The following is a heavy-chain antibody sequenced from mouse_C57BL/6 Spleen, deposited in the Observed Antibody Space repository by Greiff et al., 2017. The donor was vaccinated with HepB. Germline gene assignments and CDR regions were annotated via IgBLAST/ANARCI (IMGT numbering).Heavy chain of an antibody. J-gene: IGHJ2*01. CDR3: ARLVTTVVPYYFDY. CDR2: IYPSDSET. CDR1: GYTFTSYW. V-gene: IGHV1-61*01. D-gene: IGHD1-1*01. Sequence: QVQLKQPGAELVRPGSSVKLSCKASGYTFTSYWMDWVKQRPGQGLEWIGNIYPSDSETHYNQKFKDKATLTVDKSSSTAYMQLSSLTSEDSAVYYCARLVTTVVPYYFDYWGQGTTLTVSS.